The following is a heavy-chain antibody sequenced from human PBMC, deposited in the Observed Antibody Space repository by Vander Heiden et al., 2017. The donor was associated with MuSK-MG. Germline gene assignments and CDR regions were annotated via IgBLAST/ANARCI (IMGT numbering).Heavy chain of an antibody. D-gene: IGHD5-18*01. V-gene: IGHV3-49*02. CDR2: T. CDR3: AKYTGYYFDY. Sequence: TEYAASVKGRFTISRDDSKSIADLKMNSLKTEDTAVYDCAKYTGYYFDYWGQGTLVTVSS. J-gene: IGHJ4*02.